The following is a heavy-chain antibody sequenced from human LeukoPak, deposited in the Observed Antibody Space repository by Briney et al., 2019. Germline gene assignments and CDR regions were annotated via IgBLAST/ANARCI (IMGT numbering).Heavy chain of an antibody. J-gene: IGHJ4*02. Sequence: QPGGSLRLSCAASGFTFSSYAMSWVRQAPGKGLEWVSAISGSGGSTYYADSVKGRFTISRDNSKNTLYLQMNSLRAEDTAVYYCTTGYDYVWGSYWTQYYFDYWGQGTLVTVSS. CDR1: GFTFSSYA. V-gene: IGHV3-23*01. CDR2: ISGSGGST. D-gene: IGHD3-16*01. CDR3: TTGYDYVWGSYWTQYYFDY.